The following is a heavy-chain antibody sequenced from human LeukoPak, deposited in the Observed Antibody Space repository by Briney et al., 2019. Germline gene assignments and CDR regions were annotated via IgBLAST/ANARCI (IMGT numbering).Heavy chain of an antibody. CDR3: ATASSVLRFLEWRHLDY. CDR1: GYTLTELS. Sequence: GASVKVSCKVSGYTLTELSMHWVRQAPGKGLEWMGGFDPEDGETIYAQKFQGRVTMTEDTSTDTAYMELSSLRSEDTAVYYCATASSVLRFLEWRHLDYWGQGTLVTVSS. D-gene: IGHD3-3*01. J-gene: IGHJ4*02. V-gene: IGHV1-24*01. CDR2: FDPEDGET.